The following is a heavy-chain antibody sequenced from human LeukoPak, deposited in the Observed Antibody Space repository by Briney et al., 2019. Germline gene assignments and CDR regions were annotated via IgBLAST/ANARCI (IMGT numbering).Heavy chain of an antibody. V-gene: IGHV4-39*01. CDR2: IYYSGST. Sequence: PSETLSLTCTVSGGSISSSYYWGWIRQPPGKGLEWIGSIYYSGSTYYNPSLKSRVTISVDTSKNQFSLKLSSVTAADTAVYYCARLAWELLGFDPWGQGTLVTVSS. D-gene: IGHD1-26*01. J-gene: IGHJ5*02. CDR1: GGSISSSYY. CDR3: ARLAWELLGFDP.